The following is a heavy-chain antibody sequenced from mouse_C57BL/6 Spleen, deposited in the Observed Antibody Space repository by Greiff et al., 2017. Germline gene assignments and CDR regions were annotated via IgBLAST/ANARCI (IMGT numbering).Heavy chain of an antibody. V-gene: IGHV5-17*01. Sequence: EVNLVESGGGLVKPGGSLKLSCAASGFTFSDYGMHWVRQAPEKGLEWVAYISSGSSTLYYADTVKGRFTISRDNAKNTLFLQMTSLRSEDTAMYYCARILGGYDFAMDYWGQGTSVTVSS. D-gene: IGHD2-2*01. CDR1: GFTFSDYG. J-gene: IGHJ4*01. CDR2: ISSGSSTL. CDR3: ARILGGYDFAMDY.